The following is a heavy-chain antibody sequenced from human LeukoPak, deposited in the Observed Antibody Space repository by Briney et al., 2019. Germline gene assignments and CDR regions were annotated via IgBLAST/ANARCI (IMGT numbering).Heavy chain of an antibody. V-gene: IGHV3-23*01. CDR2: FSGSGGTT. D-gene: IGHD2-8*02. CDR1: GFTFSSYG. J-gene: IGHJ4*02. CDR3: AATLVMTATLDY. Sequence: PGGSLRLSCAASGFTFSSYGMHWVRQAPGKGLEWVAGFSGSGGTTHYSDSVKGRFTIFRDNSKNTLYLQLNSLRVDDTAMYYCAATLVMTATLDYWGRGTLVTVSS.